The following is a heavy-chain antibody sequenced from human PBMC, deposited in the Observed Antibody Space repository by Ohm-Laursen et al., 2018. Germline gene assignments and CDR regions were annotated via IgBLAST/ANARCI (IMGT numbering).Heavy chain of an antibody. V-gene: IGHV1-69*01. Sequence: SSVKVSCKASGGTFGTYAISWVRQAPGQGLEWMGGIIPVFGTPKYAQRFQGRVTMTAGESPITAYMELSSLRSDDTAVYYCARDRSPTPSIVLVPSAIYGLDVWGQGTAVTVSS. CDR2: IIPVFGTP. D-gene: IGHD2-2*01. CDR1: GGTFGTYA. CDR3: ARDRSPTPSIVLVPSAIYGLDV. J-gene: IGHJ6*02.